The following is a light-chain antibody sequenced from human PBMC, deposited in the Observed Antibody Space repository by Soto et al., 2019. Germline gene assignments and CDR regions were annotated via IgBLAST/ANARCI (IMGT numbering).Light chain of an antibody. V-gene: IGLV1-44*01. J-gene: IGLJ1*01. Sequence: QSVLSQPPSASGTPGQTVIISRSGSRSDIGSNFVNWYQHLPGTAPKLLIYNSNQRPSGVPDRFSGSKSGTSASLAISGLQSEDEADYYCAAWDDSLTGPVFGTGTKVTVL. CDR2: NSN. CDR3: AAWDDSLTGPV. CDR1: RSDIGSNF.